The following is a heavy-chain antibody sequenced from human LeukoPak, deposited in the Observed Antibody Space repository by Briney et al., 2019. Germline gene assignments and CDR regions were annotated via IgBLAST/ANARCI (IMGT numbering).Heavy chain of an antibody. CDR3: ARGSEGRFLEWLAGDI. CDR2: IYYSGST. J-gene: IGHJ3*02. D-gene: IGHD3-3*01. V-gene: IGHV4-30-4*02. CDR1: GVSISSGDYY. Sequence: SETLSLTCTVSGVSISSGDYYWSWIRQPPGKGLEWIGYIYYSGSTYYNPSLKSRVTISVDTFKNQFSLKLSSVTAADTAVYYCARGSEGRFLEWLAGDIWGQGTMVTVSS.